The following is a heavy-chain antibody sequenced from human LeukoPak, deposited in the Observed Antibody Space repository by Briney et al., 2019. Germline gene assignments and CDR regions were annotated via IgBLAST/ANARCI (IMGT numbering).Heavy chain of an antibody. Sequence: GGSLRLSCAASGFTFSSYAMHWVRQAPGKGLXXXXXISYDGSNKYYADSVKGRFTISRDNSKNTLYLQMNGLRAEDTAVYYCARVWRGSGWYTVDYWGQGTLVTVSS. J-gene: IGHJ4*02. V-gene: IGHV3-30-3*01. CDR1: GFTFSSYA. D-gene: IGHD6-19*01. CDR2: ISYDGSNK. CDR3: ARVWRGSGWYTVDY.